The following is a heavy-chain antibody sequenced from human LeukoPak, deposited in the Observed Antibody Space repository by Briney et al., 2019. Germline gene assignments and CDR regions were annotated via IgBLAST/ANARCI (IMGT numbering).Heavy chain of an antibody. Sequence: SSETLSLPCTVSGGSISSSSYYWGWIRQPPGKGLEWIGEINHSGSTNYNPSLKSRVTISVDTSKNQFSLRLSSGTAADTAVYYCARREPYCGGDCSHFDYWGQGTLVIVSS. J-gene: IGHJ4*02. V-gene: IGHV4-39*07. CDR2: INHSGST. CDR3: ARREPYCGGDCSHFDY. D-gene: IGHD2-21*02. CDR1: GGSISSSSYY.